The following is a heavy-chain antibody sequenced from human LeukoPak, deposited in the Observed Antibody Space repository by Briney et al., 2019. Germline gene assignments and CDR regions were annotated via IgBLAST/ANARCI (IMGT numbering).Heavy chain of an antibody. CDR2: ISGSGGST. D-gene: IGHD2-2*01. CDR3: AKEVVFPYFDY. Sequence: GGSLRLSCAASGLTFSRYAMRWASQAPGKGLEWVSAISGSGGSTYYADSVKGRFTISRDNSKNTLYLQMNSLRAEDTAVYYCAKEVVFPYFDYWGQGTLVTVSS. CDR1: GLTFSRYA. V-gene: IGHV3-23*01. J-gene: IGHJ4*02.